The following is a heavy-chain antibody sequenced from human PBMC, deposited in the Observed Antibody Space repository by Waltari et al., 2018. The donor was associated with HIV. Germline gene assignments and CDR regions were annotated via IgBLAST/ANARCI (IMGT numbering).Heavy chain of an antibody. CDR2: IDTDTGNP. Sequence: QVQLVQSGSEFKKPGASVKVSCTASGYTFTRFPLSWVRQAPGQGLEWMGWIDTDTGNPTYAQGFTGRFDLSLDTSVSTAYLQISSLKAEDTAVYYCARRDASGWFSFDYWGQGTLVTVSS. CDR3: ARRDASGWFSFDY. J-gene: IGHJ4*02. D-gene: IGHD6-19*01. CDR1: GYTFTRFP. V-gene: IGHV7-4-1*02.